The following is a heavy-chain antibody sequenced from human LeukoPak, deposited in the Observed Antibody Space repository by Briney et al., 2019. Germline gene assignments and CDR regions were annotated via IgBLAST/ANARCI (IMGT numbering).Heavy chain of an antibody. CDR3: ARVGSEWLANDY. Sequence: GGSLRLSCTASGFTFSSYNMNWVRQAPGKGLEWVSYISYSSSTRYYADSVKGRFTISRDNAKTSLYLLINSPRDEDMAVYYCARVGSEWLANDYWGQGALVTVSS. D-gene: IGHD6-19*01. J-gene: IGHJ4*02. V-gene: IGHV3-48*02. CDR2: ISYSSSTR. CDR1: GFTFSSYN.